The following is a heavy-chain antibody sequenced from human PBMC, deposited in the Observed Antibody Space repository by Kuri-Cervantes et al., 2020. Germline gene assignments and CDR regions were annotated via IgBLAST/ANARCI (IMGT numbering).Heavy chain of an antibody. Sequence: ASVKVSCKASGGTFSSYGISWVRQAPGQGLEWMGWISAYNGNTNYAQKLQGRVTMTTDTSTSTAYMELSSLRSEDTAVYYYARDRRAGSSGWYGTDYWGQGTLVTVSS. CDR1: GGTFSSYG. D-gene: IGHD6-19*01. J-gene: IGHJ4*02. V-gene: IGHV1-18*01. CDR2: ISAYNGNT. CDR3: ARDRRAGSSGWYGTDY.